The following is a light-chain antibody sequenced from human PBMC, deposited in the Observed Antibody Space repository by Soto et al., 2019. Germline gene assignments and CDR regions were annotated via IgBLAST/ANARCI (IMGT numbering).Light chain of an antibody. Sequence: DIQMTQSPSSLSASVGDRVTITCRASQSISSYLNWYQQKPGKAPKLLIYAASSLQSGVPSRFSGSGSGTDFTLTISSLQPEDFATYYCQQSYSTPYTFGXGTKLXX. CDR2: AAS. J-gene: IGKJ2*01. CDR1: QSISSY. V-gene: IGKV1-39*01. CDR3: QQSYSTPYT.